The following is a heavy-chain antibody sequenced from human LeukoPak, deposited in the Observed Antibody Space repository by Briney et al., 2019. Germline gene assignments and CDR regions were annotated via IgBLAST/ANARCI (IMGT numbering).Heavy chain of an antibody. CDR1: GYTFTSYY. CDR2: INPSGGST. D-gene: IGHD3-10*01. V-gene: IGHV1-46*01. Sequence: GASVKVSCKPSGYTFTSYYMHWVRQAPGQGLEWMGIINPSGGSTSYAQKFQGRVTMTRDTSTSTVYMELSSLRSEDTAVYYCARDLWFGELFGSDYYYGMDVWGQGTTVTVSS. J-gene: IGHJ6*02. CDR3: ARDLWFGELFGSDYYYGMDV.